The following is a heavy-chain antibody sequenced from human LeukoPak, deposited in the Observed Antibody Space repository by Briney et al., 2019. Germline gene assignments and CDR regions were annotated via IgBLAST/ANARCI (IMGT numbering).Heavy chain of an antibody. CDR2: IYYSGST. CDR3: ARDPTYYDILTGLGYFDY. CDR1: GGSISSSSYY. D-gene: IGHD3-9*01. V-gene: IGHV4-39*07. Sequence: SETLSLTCTVSGGSISSSSYYWGWIRQPPGKGLEWIGSIYYSGSTYYNPSLKSRVTISVDTSKNQFSLKLSSVTAADAAVYYCARDPTYYDILTGLGYFDYWGQGTLVTVSS. J-gene: IGHJ4*02.